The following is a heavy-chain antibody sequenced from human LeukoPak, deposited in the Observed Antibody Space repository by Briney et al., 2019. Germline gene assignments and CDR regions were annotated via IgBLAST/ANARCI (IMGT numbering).Heavy chain of an antibody. V-gene: IGHV4-59*01. D-gene: IGHD6-13*01. CDR2: IYYSGST. J-gene: IGHJ4*02. CDR1: GGSISSYY. CDR3: ARDRGRSLLDY. Sequence: PSETLSLTCTVSGGSISSYYWSWIRQPPGKGLEWIGYIYYSGSTNYNPSLKSRVTISVDTSKNQFSLKLSSVTAADTAVYYCARDRGRSLLDYWGQGTLVTVSS.